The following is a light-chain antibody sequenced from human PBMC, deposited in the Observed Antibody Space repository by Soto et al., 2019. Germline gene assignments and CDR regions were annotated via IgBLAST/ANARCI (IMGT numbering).Light chain of an antibody. CDR3: QQYFSLPLT. CDR2: WAS. J-gene: IGKJ4*02. Sequence: DIVITQYPDYLAVSLGEMANINCKYSQSVFQRSDNKNYLGCYQQKPGQPPKLHSYWASSRESGGPDRFICSGYGTEFTIPISGLQPEDVAFYSCQQYFSLPLTFGGGTKVDIK. V-gene: IGKV4-1*01. CDR1: QSVFQRSDNKNY.